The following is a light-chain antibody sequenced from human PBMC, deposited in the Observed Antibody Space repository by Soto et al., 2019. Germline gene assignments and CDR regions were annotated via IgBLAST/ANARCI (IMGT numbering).Light chain of an antibody. CDR3: QQYNNWPQT. V-gene: IGKV3-15*01. CDR2: GAS. J-gene: IGKJ2*01. Sequence: EIVMTQSPATLSVSPGERATLSCRASQSVSSNLAWYQQKPGQAPRLLIYGASTRATGIPARFSGNGSGTEFTLTISSLQSEDFAVYYCQQYNNWPQTFGQGTTLEIK. CDR1: QSVSSN.